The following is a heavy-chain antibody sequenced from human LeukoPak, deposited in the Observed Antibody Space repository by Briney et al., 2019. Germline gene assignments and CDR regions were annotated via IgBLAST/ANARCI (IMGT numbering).Heavy chain of an antibody. CDR3: AKGTALWELYDY. CDR2: ISGSGGST. D-gene: IGHD4-23*01. Sequence: GGSLRLSCAASGFTFSSYAMSWVRQAPGKGLEWVSAISGSGGSTYYADSVKGRFTISRDNSRNAVYLQMSSLTVEDTAIYYCAKGTALWELYDYWGQGTLVTVSS. J-gene: IGHJ4*02. CDR1: GFTFSSYA. V-gene: IGHV3-23*01.